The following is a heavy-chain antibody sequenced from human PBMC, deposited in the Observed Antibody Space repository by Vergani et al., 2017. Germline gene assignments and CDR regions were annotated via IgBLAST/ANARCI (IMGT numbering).Heavy chain of an antibody. CDR1: GFTFDNYA. CDR2: ISSSGSTI. J-gene: IGHJ2*01. D-gene: IGHD3-16*01. V-gene: IGHV3-48*02. Sequence: EVHLLESGGGLIQPGGSLRISCAASGFTFDNYAMTWVRQAPGKGLEWVSYISSSGSTIYYADSVKGRFSISRDNAKKAVFLQMNNLRHEDTALYFCVKDNDYDADGPFDLWGRGTLVTVSS. CDR3: VKDNDYDADGPFDL.